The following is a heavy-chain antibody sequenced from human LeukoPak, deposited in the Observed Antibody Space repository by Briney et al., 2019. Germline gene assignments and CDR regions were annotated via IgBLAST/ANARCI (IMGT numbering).Heavy chain of an antibody. V-gene: IGHV3-30*04. J-gene: IGHJ6*02. CDR3: ARDFSSGWYSYYYYYYGVDV. D-gene: IGHD6-19*01. CDR1: GFTFSSYA. CDR2: ISYDGSNK. Sequence: GSLRLSCAASGFTFSSYAMHWVRQAPGKGLEWVAVISYDGSNKYYADSVKGRFTISRDNSKNTLYLQMNSLRAEDTAVYYCARDFSSGWYSYYYYYYGVDVWGQGTTVTVSS.